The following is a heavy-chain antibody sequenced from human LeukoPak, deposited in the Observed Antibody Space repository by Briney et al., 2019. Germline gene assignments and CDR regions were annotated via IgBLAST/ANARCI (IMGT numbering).Heavy chain of an antibody. V-gene: IGHV3-9*01. Sequence: GGSLRLSCAASGFTFDDYAMHWVRQAPGKGLEWVSGISWNSGSIGYADSVKGRFTISRDNAKNSLYLQMNSLRAEDTALYYCAIMATRGGFDYWGQGTLVTVSS. CDR1: GFTFDDYA. D-gene: IGHD5-24*01. J-gene: IGHJ4*02. CDR2: ISWNSGSI. CDR3: AIMATRGGFDY.